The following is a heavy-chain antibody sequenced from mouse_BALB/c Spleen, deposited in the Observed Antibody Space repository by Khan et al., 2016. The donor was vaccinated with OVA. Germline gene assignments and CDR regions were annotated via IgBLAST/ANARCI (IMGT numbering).Heavy chain of an antibody. CDR2: INPTSGYT. Sequence: QVQLKESGAELAKPGASVKMSCTASGYTFTSYWMHWIKQRPGQGLEWIGYINPTSGYTDYNQKFKDKATLTADKSSSTAYMQLSSLTSDDSAVYYCARGRIDYWGPGTALTVSS. CDR3: ARGRIDY. CDR1: GYTFTSYW. D-gene: IGHD1-1*01. V-gene: IGHV1-7*01. J-gene: IGHJ2*01.